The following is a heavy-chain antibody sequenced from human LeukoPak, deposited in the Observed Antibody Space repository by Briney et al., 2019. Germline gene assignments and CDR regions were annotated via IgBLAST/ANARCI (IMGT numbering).Heavy chain of an antibody. V-gene: IGHV3-48*04. CDR3: ARVGYDSSGHFDY. CDR2: ISSSSSTI. D-gene: IGHD3-22*01. Sequence: GGSLRLSCAASGFTFSSYSMNWVRQAPGKGLEWVSYISSSSSTIYYADSVKGRFTISRDNAKNSLYLQMNSLRAEDTAVYYCARVGYDSSGHFDYWGQGTLVTVSS. CDR1: GFTFSSYS. J-gene: IGHJ4*02.